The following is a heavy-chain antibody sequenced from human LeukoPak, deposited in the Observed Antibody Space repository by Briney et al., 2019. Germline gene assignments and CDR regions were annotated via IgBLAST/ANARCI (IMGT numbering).Heavy chain of an antibody. CDR2: IIPILGIA. CDR3: ARYDFWSGYYFDY. CDR1: GGTFSSYT. D-gene: IGHD3-3*01. Sequence: ASVKVSCKASGGTFSSYTISWVRQAPGQGLEWMGRIIPILGIANYAQKFQGRVTITADKSTSTAYMELSSLRSEDTAVYYCARYDFWSGYYFDYWGQGTLVTVSS. V-gene: IGHV1-69*02. J-gene: IGHJ4*02.